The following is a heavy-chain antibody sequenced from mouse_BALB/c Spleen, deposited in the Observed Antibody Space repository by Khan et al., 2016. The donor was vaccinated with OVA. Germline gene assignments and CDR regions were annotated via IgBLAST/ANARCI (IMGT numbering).Heavy chain of an antibody. Sequence: EVELVESGGGLVQPGGSLKLSCAASGFTFSSYGMSWVRQTPDKRLELVATINSNGGSTYYPDSVKGRFTISRDNAKNTLYLQMSSLKSEDTAMYYWARGGITTVVGGYYAMDYWGQGTSVTVSS. V-gene: IGHV5-6-3*01. J-gene: IGHJ4*01. D-gene: IGHD1-1*01. CDR2: INSNGGST. CDR3: ARGGITTVVGGYYAMDY. CDR1: GFTFSSYG.